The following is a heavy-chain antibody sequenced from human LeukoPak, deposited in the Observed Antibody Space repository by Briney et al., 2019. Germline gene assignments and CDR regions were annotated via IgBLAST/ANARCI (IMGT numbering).Heavy chain of an antibody. V-gene: IGHV4-39*01. CDR3: ASWYSRSWQYWFDP. D-gene: IGHD6-13*01. Sequence: SETLSLTCTVSGGSISSSSHYWGWIRQPPGKGVEWIGSIHYSGSTYYNPSLKSRGTISVDTSKNQFSLKLSSVTAADTAVYYCASWYSRSWQYWFDPWGQGTLVTVSS. CDR1: GGSISSSSHY. J-gene: IGHJ5*02. CDR2: IHYSGST.